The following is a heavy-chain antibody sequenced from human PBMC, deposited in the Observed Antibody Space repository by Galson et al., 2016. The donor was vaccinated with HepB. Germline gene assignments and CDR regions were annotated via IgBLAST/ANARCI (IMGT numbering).Heavy chain of an antibody. D-gene: IGHD3-10*01. CDR2: IHYNGRP. J-gene: IGHJ4*02. Sequence: ETLSLTCSVSGGSITSSDWWSWVRQPPGKGPEWIAEIHYNGRPNHSPSLKSRVTISVDKSRNQFSLKLSSVTAADTAVYYCARGELALGFDYWGQGALVTVSS. CDR3: ARGELALGFDY. V-gene: IGHV4/OR15-8*01. CDR1: GGSITSSDW.